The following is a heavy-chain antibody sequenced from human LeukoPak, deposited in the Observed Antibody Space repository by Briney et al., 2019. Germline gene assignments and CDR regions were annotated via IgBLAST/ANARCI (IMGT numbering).Heavy chain of an antibody. CDR2: IDSTGAYT. V-gene: IGHV3-23*01. D-gene: IGHD6-25*01. CDR3: AKGSAAGRPYYFDY. J-gene: IGHJ4*02. CDR1: XXIXXNXX. Sequence: SLRXSCAASXXIXXNXXMSWVRXAPGKGLXXVXAIDSTGAYTWYADSVKGRFTISKDSSKTILYLQMNSLRAEDAAVYFCAKGSAAGRPYYFDYWGQGTLVTVSS.